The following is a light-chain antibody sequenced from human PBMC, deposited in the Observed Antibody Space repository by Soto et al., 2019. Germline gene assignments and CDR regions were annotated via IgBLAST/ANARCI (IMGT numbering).Light chain of an antibody. V-gene: IGKV3-15*01. Sequence: IVMTQSPATLSVSPGERVILSCTASQSINSDLAWYQQKPGQAPRLLIYGASTRATGIPARFSGSGSGTEITLTISSLQSEDFADYYRQQYNNWRTFGQGTKVDIK. J-gene: IGKJ1*01. CDR3: QQYNNWRT. CDR2: GAS. CDR1: QSINSD.